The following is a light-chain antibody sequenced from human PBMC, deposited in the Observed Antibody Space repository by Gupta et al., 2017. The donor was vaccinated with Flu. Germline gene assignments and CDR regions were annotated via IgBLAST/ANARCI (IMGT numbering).Light chain of an antibody. J-gene: IGLJ3*02. CDR2: DGN. Sequence: QSVLTQPPSVSGAPGQRVTISCIGSNSNMGAAGYNVHWYQQFPGTAPRLIIYDGNNRPSGVPDRISGSRSGTSASLTIAGLQIDDEAIYYCQSYDTSHWVFGGGTKLTVL. V-gene: IGLV1-40*01. CDR1: NSNMGAAGYN. CDR3: QSYDTSHWV.